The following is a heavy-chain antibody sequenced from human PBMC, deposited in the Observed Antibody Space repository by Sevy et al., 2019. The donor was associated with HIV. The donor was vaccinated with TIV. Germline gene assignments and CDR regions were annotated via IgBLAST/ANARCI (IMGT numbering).Heavy chain of an antibody. J-gene: IGHJ3*02. Sequence: GESLKISCAASGFTFSSYAMHWVRQAPGKGLEWVAVISYDGSNKYYADSVKGRFTISRDNSKNTLYLQMNSLRAEDTAVYYCARTGTTGPMAAFDIWGQGTMVTVSS. D-gene: IGHD1-7*01. CDR3: ARTGTTGPMAAFDI. CDR2: ISYDGSNK. V-gene: IGHV3-30-3*01. CDR1: GFTFSSYA.